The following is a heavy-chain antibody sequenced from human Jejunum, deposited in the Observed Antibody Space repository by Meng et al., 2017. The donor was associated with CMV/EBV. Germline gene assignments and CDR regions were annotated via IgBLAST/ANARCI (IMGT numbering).Heavy chain of an antibody. CDR1: GFTFGSYG. CDR3: ARSSGGSSNWPPDH. CDR2: IWYHGSDK. V-gene: IGHV3-33*01. D-gene: IGHD6-13*01. J-gene: IGHJ4*02. Sequence: ASGFTFGSYGMAWDGQGPSKGPEWVAVIWYHGSDKYYAASVRGRFTISRDNSNNTLYLRMNSLRAEDTAVYYCARSSGGSSNWPPDHWGQGTLVTVSS.